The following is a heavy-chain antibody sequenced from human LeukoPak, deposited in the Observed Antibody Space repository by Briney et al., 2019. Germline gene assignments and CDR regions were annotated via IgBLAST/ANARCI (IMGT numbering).Heavy chain of an antibody. CDR1: GFTFSSNW. Sequence: GGSLRLSCTASGFTFSSNWMTWVRQAPGKGLEWGSTINQDGGEKYYVDSVKGRFAISRDNAKNSLYLQMNSLRVEDTAVYYCARNYDWGQGTLVTVSS. CDR2: INQDGGEK. D-gene: IGHD3-16*01. J-gene: IGHJ4*02. V-gene: IGHV3-7*04. CDR3: ARNYD.